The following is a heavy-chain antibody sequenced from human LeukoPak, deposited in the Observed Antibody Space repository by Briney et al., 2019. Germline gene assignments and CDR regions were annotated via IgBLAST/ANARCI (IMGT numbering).Heavy chain of an antibody. CDR2: IIPIFGTA. CDR1: GYTFTSYG. CDR3: ALPLTVRRKYQLLPDAFDI. D-gene: IGHD2-2*01. Sequence: ASVKVSCKASGYTFTSYGISWVRQAPGQGLEWMGGIIPIFGTANYAQKFQGRVTITADESTSTAYMELSSLRSEDTAVYYCALPLTVRRKYQLLPDAFDIWGQGTMVTVSS. V-gene: IGHV1-69*13. J-gene: IGHJ3*02.